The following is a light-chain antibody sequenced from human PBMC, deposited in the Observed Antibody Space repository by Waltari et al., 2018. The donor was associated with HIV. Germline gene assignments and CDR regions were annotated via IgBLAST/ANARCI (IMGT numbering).Light chain of an antibody. CDR2: EVT. CDR1: SSNVGSDDL. V-gene: IGLV2-23*02. Sequence: QSALTQPASVSGSPGQSNTISCTGTSSNVGSDDLVSWYQQHPGEAPKLIIHEVTKRPLGVSNRFSGPKSGKTASLTISGLQAEDEADYYCCSCPRSGIRYVFGTGTKVTVL. CDR3: CSCPRSGIRYV. J-gene: IGLJ1*01.